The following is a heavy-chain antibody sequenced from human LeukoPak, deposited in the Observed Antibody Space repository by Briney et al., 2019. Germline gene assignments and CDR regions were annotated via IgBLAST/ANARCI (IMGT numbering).Heavy chain of an antibody. CDR2: INHSGST. D-gene: IGHD6-19*01. CDR1: GGSFSGYY. CDR3: ARELYVAVAGTAPNWFDP. Sequence: PSETLSLTCAVYGGSFSGYYWSWIRQPPGKGLEGIGEINHSGSTNYNPSLKSRVTISVDTSKNQFSLKLSSVTAADTAVYYCARELYVAVAGTAPNWFDPWGQGTLVTVSS. V-gene: IGHV4-34*01. J-gene: IGHJ5*02.